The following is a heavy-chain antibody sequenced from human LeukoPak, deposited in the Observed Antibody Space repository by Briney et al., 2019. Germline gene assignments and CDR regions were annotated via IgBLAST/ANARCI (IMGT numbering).Heavy chain of an antibody. D-gene: IGHD3-3*01. V-gene: IGHV3-15*01. Sequence: GGSLRLSCAASGFTFNNAWMSWVRQAPGKGLEWIGRIKSEIDGGATDYAAPVKGRFSISRDDSKNTFYVEMNSLKIEDTAVYYCTTDGSGPDYYYAMGVWGQGTTVTVSS. CDR2: IKSEIDGGAT. CDR3: TTDGSGPDYYYAMGV. J-gene: IGHJ6*02. CDR1: GFTFNNAW.